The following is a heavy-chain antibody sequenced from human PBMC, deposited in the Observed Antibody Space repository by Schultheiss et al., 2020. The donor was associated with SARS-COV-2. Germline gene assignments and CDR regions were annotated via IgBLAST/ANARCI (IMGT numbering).Heavy chain of an antibody. Sequence: GSLRLSCAASGFTFSSYSMNWVRQAPGKGLEWIGEINHSGSTNYNPSLKSRVTISVDTSKNQFSLKLSSVTAADTAVYYCASLFGPDSSSAGGDYWGQGTLVTVSS. CDR3: ASLFGPDSSSAGGDY. CDR1: GFTFSSYS. CDR2: INHSGST. V-gene: IGHV4-34*01. J-gene: IGHJ4*02. D-gene: IGHD6-6*01.